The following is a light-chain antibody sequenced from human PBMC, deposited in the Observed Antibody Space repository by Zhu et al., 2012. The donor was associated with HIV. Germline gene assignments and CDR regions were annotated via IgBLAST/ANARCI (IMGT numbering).Light chain of an antibody. V-gene: IGKV3-20*01. CDR1: QSVKNNY. Sequence: EIVLTQSPGTLSLSPGERATLSCRASQSVKNNYLAWYQQKPGQAPRLLIFAASSRASGISDRFSGSGSGTDFTLTIRRLEPEDFAVYYCHQYGTSPRTFGQGTEGGN. J-gene: IGKJ1*01. CDR3: HQYGTSPRT. CDR2: AAS.